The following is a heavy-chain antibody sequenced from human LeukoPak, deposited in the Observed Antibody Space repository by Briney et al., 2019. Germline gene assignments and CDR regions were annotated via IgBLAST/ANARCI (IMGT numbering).Heavy chain of an antibody. Sequence: GGSLRLSCAASGFTFSTYWMSWVRQAPGKGLVWVSRINSDGSSTSYADSVKGRFTVSRDNAKNTLYLQMNSLRAEDTAVYYCARATGSYYSLGYWGQGTLVTVSS. CDR2: INSDGSST. V-gene: IGHV3-74*01. D-gene: IGHD1-26*01. J-gene: IGHJ4*02. CDR1: GFTFSTYW. CDR3: ARATGSYYSLGY.